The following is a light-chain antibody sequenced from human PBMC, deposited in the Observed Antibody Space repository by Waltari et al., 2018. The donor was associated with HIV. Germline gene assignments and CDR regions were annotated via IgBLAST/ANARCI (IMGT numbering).Light chain of an antibody. V-gene: IGLV2-14*03. J-gene: IGLJ3*02. CDR2: DVT. CDR3: SSYTSSISLV. Sequence: QSALTQPASVSGSPGQSITISCTGTNNDVGTYNYVSWYQQHPGKAPKLMIYDVTDRPAGVSHRCPGSKAGNTASRTISGLQAEDDADYYCSSYTSSISLVFGGGTKVTVL. CDR1: NNDVGTYNY.